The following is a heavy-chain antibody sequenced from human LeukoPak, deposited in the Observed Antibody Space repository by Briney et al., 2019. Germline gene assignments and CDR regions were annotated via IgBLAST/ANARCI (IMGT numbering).Heavy chain of an antibody. J-gene: IGHJ6*02. Sequence: ASVKVSCKASGYTFTGYYMHWVRQAPGQGLEWMGWINPNSGGTNYAQKFQGRVTMTRDTSISTAYMELSRLRSDDTAVYYCAGALVVPAAPDLYYYYGMDVWGQGTTVTVSS. CDR2: INPNSGGT. CDR1: GYTFTGYY. CDR3: AGALVVPAAPDLYYYYGMDV. D-gene: IGHD2-2*01. V-gene: IGHV1-2*02.